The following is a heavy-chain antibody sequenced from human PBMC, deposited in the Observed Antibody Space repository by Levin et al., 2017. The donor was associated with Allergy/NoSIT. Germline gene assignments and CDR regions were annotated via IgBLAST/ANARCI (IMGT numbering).Heavy chain of an antibody. CDR1: GFTVGDYH. CDR3: TRDSPGDAIYPDHDY. CDR2: IKSKPYGGTT. Sequence: GGSLRLSCTTSGFTVGDYHMTWVRQAPGKGLEWVGFIKSKPYGGTTQYAASVKGRFTISRDDSKSIAYLQLNSLKTEDTAVYYCTRDSPGDAIYPDHDYWGQGTLVTVSS. D-gene: IGHD3-16*02. V-gene: IGHV3-49*04. J-gene: IGHJ4*02.